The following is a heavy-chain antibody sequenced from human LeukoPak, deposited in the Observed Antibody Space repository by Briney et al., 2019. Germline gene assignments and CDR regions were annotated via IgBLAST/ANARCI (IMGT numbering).Heavy chain of an antibody. J-gene: IGHJ5*02. D-gene: IGHD3-10*01. Sequence: GGSLRLSCAASGFTFSSYSMNWVRQAPGKGLEWVSYISSSSSTIYYADSVKGRFTISRDNAKNSLYLQMNSLRDEDTAVYYCARVAYYGSGSYYLSFDPWGQGTLVTVSS. CDR3: ARVAYYGSGSYYLSFDP. V-gene: IGHV3-48*02. CDR1: GFTFSSYS. CDR2: ISSSSSTI.